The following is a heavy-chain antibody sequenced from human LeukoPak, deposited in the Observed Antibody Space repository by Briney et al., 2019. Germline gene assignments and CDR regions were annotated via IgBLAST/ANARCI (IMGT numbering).Heavy chain of an antibody. CDR2: MNPNSGNT. J-gene: IGHJ6*03. CDR3: ARDRGVDYCSGGSCSHYYYYMDV. Sequence: APVKVSCKASGYTFTSYDINWVRQATGQGLEWMGWMNPNSGNTGYAQKFQGRVTMTRNTSISTAYMELSRLRSDDTAVYYCARDRGVDYCSGGSCSHYYYYMDVWGKGTTVTISS. CDR1: GYTFTSYD. V-gene: IGHV1-8*01. D-gene: IGHD2-15*01.